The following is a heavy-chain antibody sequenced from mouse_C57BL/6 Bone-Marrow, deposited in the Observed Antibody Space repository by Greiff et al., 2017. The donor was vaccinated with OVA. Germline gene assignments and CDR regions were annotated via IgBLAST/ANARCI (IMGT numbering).Heavy chain of an antibody. V-gene: IGHV1-5*01. CDR2: IYPGNSDT. CDR1: GYTFTSYW. CDR3: TNDYYGSSYAWFAY. J-gene: IGHJ3*01. D-gene: IGHD1-1*01. Sequence: EVQLQQSGTVLARPGASVKMSCKTSGYTFTSYWMHWVKQRPGQGLEWIGAIYPGNSDTSYNQKFKGKAKLTAVTSASTAYMELSSLTNEDSAVYYCTNDYYGSSYAWFAYWGQGTLVTVSA.